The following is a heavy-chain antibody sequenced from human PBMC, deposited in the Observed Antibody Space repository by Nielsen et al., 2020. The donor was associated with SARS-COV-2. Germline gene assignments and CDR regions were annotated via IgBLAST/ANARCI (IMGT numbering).Heavy chain of an antibody. CDR3: ARGRRGGFLEWSRNCFDP. CDR2: IYYSGST. CDR1: GGSVSSGSYY. J-gene: IGHJ5*02. D-gene: IGHD3-3*01. V-gene: IGHV4-61*01. Sequence: SETLSLTCTVSGGSVSSGSYYWSWIRQPPGKGLEWIGYIYYSGSTNYNPSLKSRVTISVATSKNQFSLKLSSVTAADTAVYYCARGRRGGFLEWSRNCFDPWGQGTLVTVSS.